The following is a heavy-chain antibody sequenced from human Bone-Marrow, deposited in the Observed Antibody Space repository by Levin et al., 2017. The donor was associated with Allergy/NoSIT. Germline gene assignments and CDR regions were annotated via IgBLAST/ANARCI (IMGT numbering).Heavy chain of an antibody. V-gene: IGHV1-2*02. Sequence: GASVKVSCRTSGYTFTDYYFYWLRQAPGQGLEWVGWLEPRSGDTGYAQKFQGRVTVTRDTSISTAYMELSSLRSDDTAVYYCARDGPAVMVDVDYWGQGTLVTVSS. CDR1: GYTFTDYY. D-gene: IGHD2-8*01. CDR2: LEPRSGDT. CDR3: ARDGPAVMVDVDY. J-gene: IGHJ4*02.